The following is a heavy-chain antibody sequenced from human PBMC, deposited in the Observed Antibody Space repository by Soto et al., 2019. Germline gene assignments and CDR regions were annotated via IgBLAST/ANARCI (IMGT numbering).Heavy chain of an antibody. V-gene: IGHV3-64*01. Sequence: EVQLVESGGALVQPGGSLRLSCTASGFTFGTYAMHWVRQAPGKGLDYVSAIGSDGGSTYYANSVKGRFTISRDNSKNTLYLQMGSLRGEDMAVYFCAREGQGTNSGSFDIWGQGTMVTVSS. CDR1: GFTFGTYA. D-gene: IGHD2-8*01. CDR3: AREGQGTNSGSFDI. J-gene: IGHJ3*02. CDR2: IGSDGGST.